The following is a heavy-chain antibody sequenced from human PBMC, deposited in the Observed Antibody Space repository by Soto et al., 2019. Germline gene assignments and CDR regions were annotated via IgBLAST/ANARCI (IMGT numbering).Heavy chain of an antibody. Sequence: PGGSLRLSCAASGFTFSRYGISWVRQAPGKGLEWVSGITGSGSGTYAESVKGRFTISRDNSKNTLYLQMNSLTAEDTAVYYCAKRRAAFGDYDWSGFDDWGQGTLVTVSS. CDR3: AKRRAAFGDYDWSGFDD. CDR1: GFTFSRYG. V-gene: IGHV3-23*01. CDR2: ITGSGSGT. J-gene: IGHJ4*02. D-gene: IGHD5-12*01.